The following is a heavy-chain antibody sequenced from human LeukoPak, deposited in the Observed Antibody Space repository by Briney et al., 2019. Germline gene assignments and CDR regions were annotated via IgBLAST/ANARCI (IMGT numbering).Heavy chain of an antibody. Sequence: GGSLRLSCAASGFIFTDYWMNWVRQAPGRGLEWLASVKGDGSATSYVDSVKGRFTISRDNAKNSLYLQMNSLRDDHTALYYCARPRGDFGGKGTLVTVSS. V-gene: IGHV3-7*01. CDR2: VKGDGSAT. CDR1: GFIFTDYW. CDR3: ARPRGDF. J-gene: IGHJ4*02.